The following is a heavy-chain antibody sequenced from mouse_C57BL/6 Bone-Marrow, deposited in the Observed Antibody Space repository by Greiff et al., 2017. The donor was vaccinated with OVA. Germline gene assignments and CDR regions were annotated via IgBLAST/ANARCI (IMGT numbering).Heavy chain of an antibody. V-gene: IGHV1-80*01. CDR2: IYPGDGDT. CDR3: ARYPPITTEGFAY. CDR1: GYAFSSYW. J-gene: IGHJ3*01. Sequence: QVQLKQSGAELVKPGASVKISCKASGYAFSSYWMNWVKQRPGKGLEWIGQIYPGDGDTNYNGKFKGKATLTADKSSSTAYMQLSSLTSEDSAVYFCARYPPITTEGFAYWGQGTLVTVSA. D-gene: IGHD1-1*01.